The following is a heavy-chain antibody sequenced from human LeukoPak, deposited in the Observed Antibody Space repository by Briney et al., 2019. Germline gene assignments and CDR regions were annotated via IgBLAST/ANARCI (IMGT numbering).Heavy chain of an antibody. J-gene: IGHJ4*02. Sequence: LSGGSLRLSCAASGFTFSSYGMHWVRQAPGKGLEWVAVISYDGSNKYYADSVKGRFTISRDNSKNTLYLQMNSLRVEDTAVYYCAKGSSLDCWGQGTLVTVSS. V-gene: IGHV3-30*18. CDR3: AKGSSLDC. CDR2: ISYDGSNK. CDR1: GFTFSSYG.